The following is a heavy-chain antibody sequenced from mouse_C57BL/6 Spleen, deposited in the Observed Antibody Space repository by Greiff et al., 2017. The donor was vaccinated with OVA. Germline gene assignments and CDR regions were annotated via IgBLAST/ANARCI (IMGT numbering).Heavy chain of an antibody. J-gene: IGHJ2*01. CDR3: ARRWYYGSSDY. CDR1: GYTFTSYW. V-gene: IGHV1-69*01. D-gene: IGHD1-1*01. CDR2: IDPSDSYT. Sequence: QVQLQQSGAELVMPGASVKLSCKASGYTFTSYWMHWVKQRPGQGLEWIGEIDPSDSYTNYNQKFKGKSTLTVDKSSSTAYMQLSSLTSEDSAVYYGARRWYYGSSDYWGQGTTLTVSS.